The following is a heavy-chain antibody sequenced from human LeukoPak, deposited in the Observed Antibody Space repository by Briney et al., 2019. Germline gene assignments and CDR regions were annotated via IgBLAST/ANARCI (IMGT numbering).Heavy chain of an antibody. Sequence: ASGKVSCKASGYKFTNYYIHWVRQAPGQGLEWMGIMNPSGGSTNYAQKFQGRVTMTRDTSASTVYMELSSLRSDDTAVYFCAREPYGDYVGPGDYWGQGTLVTVSS. CDR3: AREPYGDYVGPGDY. CDR2: MNPSGGST. CDR1: GYKFTNYY. J-gene: IGHJ4*02. V-gene: IGHV1-46*01. D-gene: IGHD4-17*01.